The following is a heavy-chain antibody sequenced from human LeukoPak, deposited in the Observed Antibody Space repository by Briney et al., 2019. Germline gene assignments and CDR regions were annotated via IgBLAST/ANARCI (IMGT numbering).Heavy chain of an antibody. D-gene: IGHD6-13*01. J-gene: IGHJ4*02. CDR2: FDPEDGET. CDR3: ATDGYSSSPRWMRYFDY. CDR1: GYTLTELS. Sequence: ASVKVSCKVSGYTLTELSMHWVRQAPGKGLEWMGGFDPEDGETIYAQKFQGRVTMTEDTSTDTAYMELSSLRSEDTAVYYCATDGYSSSPRWMRYFDYWGQGTLVTVSS. V-gene: IGHV1-24*01.